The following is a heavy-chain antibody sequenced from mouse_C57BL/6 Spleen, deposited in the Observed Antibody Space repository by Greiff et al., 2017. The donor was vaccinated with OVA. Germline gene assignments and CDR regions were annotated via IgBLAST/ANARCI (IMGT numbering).Heavy chain of an antibody. CDR3: ARDDGYYEGGAMDY. V-gene: IGHV2-6*01. CDR1: GFSLTSYG. D-gene: IGHD2-3*01. Sequence: VQLQESGPGLVAPSQSLSITCTVSGFSLTSYGVDWVRQSPGKGLEWLGVIWGVGSTNYNSALKSRLSISKDNSKSQVFLKMNSLQTDDTAMYYCARDDGYYEGGAMDYWGQGTSVTVSS. CDR2: IWGVGST. J-gene: IGHJ4*01.